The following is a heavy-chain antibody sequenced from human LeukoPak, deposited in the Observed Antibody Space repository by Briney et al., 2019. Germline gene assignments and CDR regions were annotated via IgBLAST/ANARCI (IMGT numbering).Heavy chain of an antibody. CDR1: GFIFSRYN. J-gene: IGHJ4*02. CDR2: IRGSGGGT. V-gene: IGHV3-23*01. Sequence: PGGSLRLSCAASGFIFSRYNMNWVRQAPGKGLEWVSAIRGSGGGTYYADSVKGRFTISRDNSKNTLYLQMNSLRDEDTALYYCAKAGIGVVGYFDYWGQGTLVTVSS. CDR3: AKAGIGVVGYFDY. D-gene: IGHD6-19*01.